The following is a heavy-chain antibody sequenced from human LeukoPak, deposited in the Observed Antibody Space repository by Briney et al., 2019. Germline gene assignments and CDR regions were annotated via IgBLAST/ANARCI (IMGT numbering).Heavy chain of an antibody. V-gene: IGHV3-48*01. Sequence: PGGSLRLSCAASGFTFSSYIMNWVRQAPGKGLEWVSYISSSSSTIYYADSVKGRFTISRDNAKNSLYLQMNSLRAEDTAVYYCARDDDFWSGYYSNFDYWGQGTLVTVSS. CDR2: ISSSSSTI. J-gene: IGHJ4*02. CDR1: GFTFSSYI. CDR3: ARDDDFWSGYYSNFDY. D-gene: IGHD3-3*01.